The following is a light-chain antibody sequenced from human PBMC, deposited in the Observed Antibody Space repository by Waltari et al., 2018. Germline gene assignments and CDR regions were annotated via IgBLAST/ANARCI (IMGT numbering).Light chain of an antibody. Sequence: QSALTQPASVSGSPGQSITISCTGTSSDVGGYTYVSWYQQHPGKAPKRMIYEVSNRPSGVSNRFSGSKSGNTASLTISGLQAEDEADYYCSSYTSSSTLVVFGGGTKLTVL. V-gene: IGLV2-14*01. CDR2: EVS. J-gene: IGLJ2*01. CDR3: SSYTSSSTLVV. CDR1: SSDVGGYTY.